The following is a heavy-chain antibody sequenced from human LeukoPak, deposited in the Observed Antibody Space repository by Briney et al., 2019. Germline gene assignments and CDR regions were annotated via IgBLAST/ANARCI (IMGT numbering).Heavy chain of an antibody. Sequence: ASVKVSCKASGYTFTDYYMHWVRQAPGQGLELMGWISGYIGNTKYAQKPQGRVTMTTDTSTSTAYMELRSLRSDDTAVYYCARSDSYYERGAFDYWGQGTLVTVSS. V-gene: IGHV1-18*04. D-gene: IGHD5-12*01. CDR2: ISGYIGNT. J-gene: IGHJ4*02. CDR3: ARSDSYYERGAFDY. CDR1: GYTFTDYY.